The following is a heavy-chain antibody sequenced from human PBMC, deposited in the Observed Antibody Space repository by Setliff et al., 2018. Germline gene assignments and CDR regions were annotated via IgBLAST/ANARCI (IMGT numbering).Heavy chain of an antibody. CDR3: ARGPSNYDLLTGCDC. Sequence: ASVKVSCKDSGYTFSTYGISWVRQAPGQGLEWMGWISAYNGNTNYAQGFQGRVTMTTDTSTDTAYMELSRLRSDDSAVYYCARGPSNYDLLTGCDCWGQGPLVTVSS. J-gene: IGHJ4*02. CDR2: ISAYNGNT. V-gene: IGHV1-18*01. D-gene: IGHD3-9*01. CDR1: GYTFSTYG.